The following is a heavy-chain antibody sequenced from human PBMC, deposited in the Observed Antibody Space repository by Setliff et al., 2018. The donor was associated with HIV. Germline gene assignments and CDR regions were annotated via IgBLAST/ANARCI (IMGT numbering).Heavy chain of an antibody. CDR3: ARESGREFGEIRG. CDR1: GYTFTSYY. J-gene: IGHJ4*02. V-gene: IGHV1-46*01. D-gene: IGHD3-10*01. Sequence: ASVKVSCKSSGYTFTSYYIHCVRQAPGQGPEWMGIINPNGGSPNYAQKFQGRVTMTRDMSTSTAYMELSSLRSEDTAVYYCARESGREFGEIRGWGQGTLVTVSS. CDR2: INPNGGSP.